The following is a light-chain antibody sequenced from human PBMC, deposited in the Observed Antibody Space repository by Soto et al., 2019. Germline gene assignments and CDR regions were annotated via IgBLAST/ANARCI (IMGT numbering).Light chain of an antibody. V-gene: IGLV1-51*01. CDR1: SSNIGNNY. Sequence: QSVLTQPPSVSAAPGQKVTISCSGSSSNIGNNYVSWYQQLPGTVPKLLIYDNNKRPSGIPDRFSGSKSGTSATLGITGLQTGDEADYYCGTWDSSLSAGVFGGGTKVTVL. CDR2: DNN. CDR3: GTWDSSLSAGV. J-gene: IGLJ3*02.